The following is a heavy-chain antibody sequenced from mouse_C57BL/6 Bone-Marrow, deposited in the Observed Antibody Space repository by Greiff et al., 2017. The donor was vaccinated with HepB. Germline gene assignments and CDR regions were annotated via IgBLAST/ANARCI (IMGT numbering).Heavy chain of an antibody. J-gene: IGHJ1*03. D-gene: IGHD1-1*01. CDR2: INPNNGGT. CDR3: MLYYYGSSYGYFDV. V-gene: IGHV1-22*01. CDR1: GYTFTDYN. Sequence: VQLQQSGPELVKPGASVKMSCKASGYTFTDYNMHWVKQSHGKSLEWIGYINPNNGGTSYNQKFKGKATLTVNKSSSTAYMELRSLTSEDAAVYYCMLYYYGSSYGYFDVWGTGTTVTVSS.